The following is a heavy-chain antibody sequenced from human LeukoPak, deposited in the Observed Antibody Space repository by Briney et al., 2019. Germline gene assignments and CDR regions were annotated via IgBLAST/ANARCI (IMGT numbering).Heavy chain of an antibody. CDR2: IYSGGST. J-gene: IGHJ4*02. V-gene: IGHV3-53*01. CDR1: GFTVSSNY. CDR3: ARRAGDYSHPYDY. Sequence: GGSLRLSCAASGFTVSSNYMSWVRQPPGKGLEWVSLIYSGGSTYYADSVKGRFTIPRDNSKNTLYLQMNSLRAEDTAVYYCARRAGDYSHPYDYWGQGTLVTVSS. D-gene: IGHD3-22*01.